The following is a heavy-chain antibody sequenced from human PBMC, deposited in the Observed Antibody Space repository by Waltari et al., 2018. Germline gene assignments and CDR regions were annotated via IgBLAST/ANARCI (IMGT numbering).Heavy chain of an antibody. D-gene: IGHD2-8*02. V-gene: IGHV3-53*02. CDR3: ARGMWGGGVCYID. Sequence: EVQLVETGGGLIQPGGSLRLSCAASGFTVSSNYMSWVRQAPGKGLEWVSVIYSVGSKYDSDSVKGRFTISRDNSKNTLYLQMNSLRAEDTAVYYCARGMWGGGVCYIDWGQGTLVTVSS. CDR1: GFTVSSNY. J-gene: IGHJ4*02. CDR2: IYSVGSK.